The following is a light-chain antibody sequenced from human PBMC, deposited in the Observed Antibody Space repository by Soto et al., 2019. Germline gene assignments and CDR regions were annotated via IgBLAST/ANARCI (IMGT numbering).Light chain of an antibody. CDR1: QTISTY. V-gene: IGKV1-39*01. CDR3: DRHYNLLHWT. CDR2: GAS. Sequence: DIQRTQSPPSLSASVGDTITITCRASQTISTYLDWYQVTLRKAPKLLIYGASTLKDGVPSRFSGSGSGTDFPLTINCLQPEDFASYYCDRHYNLLHWTFDQGTKVDIK. J-gene: IGKJ1*01.